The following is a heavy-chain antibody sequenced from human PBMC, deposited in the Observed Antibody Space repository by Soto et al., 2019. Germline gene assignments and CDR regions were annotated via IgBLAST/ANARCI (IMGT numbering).Heavy chain of an antibody. CDR3: AVYKAAAALYYYDYMDV. J-gene: IGHJ6*03. CDR2: MNPNSGNT. CDR1: GYTFTSYD. Sequence: QVQLVQSGAEVKKPGASVKVSCKASGYTFTSYDINWVRQATGQGLEWMGWMNPNSGNTGYAQKFQGRVTTTRNNSTSTAYRELSSLRSEDTAVYYCAVYKAAAALYYYDYMDVWGKGTTVTVSS. V-gene: IGHV1-8*01. D-gene: IGHD6-13*01.